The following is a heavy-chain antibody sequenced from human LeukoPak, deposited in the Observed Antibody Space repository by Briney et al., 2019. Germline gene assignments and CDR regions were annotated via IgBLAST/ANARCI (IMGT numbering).Heavy chain of an antibody. CDR3: AREGGFCSGGSCWGAFDI. CDR1: GFSFSIYW. Sequence: GGSLRLSCAASGFSFSIYWMSWVRQAPGKGLEWVAYIKQDGSEKYYVDSVKGRFTISRDNAKNSLFLQMNSLRVEDTVVYYCAREGGFCSGGSCWGAFDIWGQGTMVTVSS. D-gene: IGHD2-15*01. J-gene: IGHJ3*02. CDR2: IKQDGSEK. V-gene: IGHV3-7*01.